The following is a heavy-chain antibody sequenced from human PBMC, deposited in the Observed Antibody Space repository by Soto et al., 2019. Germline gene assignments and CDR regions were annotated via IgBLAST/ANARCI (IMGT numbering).Heavy chain of an antibody. D-gene: IGHD4-4*01. CDR3: VKGGILVLTTEFNY. Sequence: GGSLRLSGAASELTFRLYAMGWVPQAPGQGLEWVSSINVGATNTYYADPVKGRFTVSRDISKNSLYLQMKILRAETTPIIYRVKGGILVLTTEFNYLGQGTQGTASS. CDR2: INVGATNT. CDR1: ELTFRLYA. V-gene: IGHV3-23*01. J-gene: IGHJ4*02.